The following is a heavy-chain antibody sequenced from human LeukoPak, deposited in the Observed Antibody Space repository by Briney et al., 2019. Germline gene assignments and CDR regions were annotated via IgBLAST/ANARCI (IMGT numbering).Heavy chain of an antibody. V-gene: IGHV3-11*04. CDR3: ARRNGRLDYYYMDV. J-gene: IGHJ6*03. CDR1: GFTFSDYY. Sequence: GGSLRLSCAASGFTFSDYYMSWIRQAPGKGLEWVSYISSSGSTIYCADSVKGRFTISRDNAKNSLYLQMNSLRAEDTAVYYCARRNGRLDYYYMDVWGKGTTVTVSS. D-gene: IGHD1-1*01. CDR2: ISSSGSTI.